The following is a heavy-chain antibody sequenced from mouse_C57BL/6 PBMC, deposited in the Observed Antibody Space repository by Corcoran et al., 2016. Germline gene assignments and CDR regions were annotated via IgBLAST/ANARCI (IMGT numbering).Heavy chain of an antibody. CDR2: IYPGDGDT. Sequence: QVQLQQSGAELVKPGASVKISCKASGYAFSSYWMNWVKQRPGKGLEWIGQIYPGDGDTNYNGKFKGKATLTADKSSSTAYMQLSSLTSEDSAVYFCAREGNYYGSRRYFDYWGQGTTLTVSS. CDR1: GYAFSSYW. V-gene: IGHV1-80*01. J-gene: IGHJ2*01. CDR3: AREGNYYGSRRYFDY. D-gene: IGHD1-1*01.